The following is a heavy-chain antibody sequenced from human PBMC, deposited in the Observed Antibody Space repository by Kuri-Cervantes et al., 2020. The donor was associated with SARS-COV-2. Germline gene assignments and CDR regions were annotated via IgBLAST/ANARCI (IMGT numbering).Heavy chain of an antibody. J-gene: IGHJ4*02. V-gene: IGHV1-69*06. CDR1: GGTFSSYA. Sequence: KISCAASGGTFSSYAISWVRQAPGQGLEWMGGIIPIFGTANYAQKFQGRVTITADKSTSTAYMELSSLRSEDTAVYYCARLSGLSTVTTSRPYWGQGTLVTVSS. CDR2: IIPIFGTA. CDR3: ARLSGLSTVTTSRPY. D-gene: IGHD4-17*01.